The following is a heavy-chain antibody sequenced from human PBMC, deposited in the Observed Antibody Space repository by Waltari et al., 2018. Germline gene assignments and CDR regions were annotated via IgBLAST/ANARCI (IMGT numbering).Heavy chain of an antibody. Sequence: EVQLVQSGAEVTKPGESLRISGKGSGYSFTTYWITWVRQMPGKGLEWMGRIDPSDSYTNYSPSFQGHVTISADRSINTAYLQWSSLKASDTTIYYCARTSTRDFYYMDVWGKGTTVTVSS. CDR2: IDPSDSYT. J-gene: IGHJ6*03. CDR1: GYSFTTYW. CDR3: ARTSTRDFYYMDV. V-gene: IGHV5-10-1*01. D-gene: IGHD2-2*01.